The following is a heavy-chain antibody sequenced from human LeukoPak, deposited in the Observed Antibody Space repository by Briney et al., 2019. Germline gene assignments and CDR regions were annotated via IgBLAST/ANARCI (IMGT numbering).Heavy chain of an antibody. D-gene: IGHD2-15*01. CDR2: IYHSGST. CDR1: GYSISSGYY. CDR3: ARDRGWSHYFDY. Sequence: KASETLSLTCTVSGYSISSGYYWGWIRQPPGRGLEWIGSIYHSGSTYYNPSLKSRVTISVDTSKNQFSLKLSSVTAADTAVYYCARDRGWSHYFDYWGQGTLVTVSS. J-gene: IGHJ4*02. V-gene: IGHV4-38-2*02.